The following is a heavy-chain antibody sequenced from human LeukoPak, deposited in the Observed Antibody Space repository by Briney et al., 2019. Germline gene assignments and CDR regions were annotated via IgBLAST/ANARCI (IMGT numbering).Heavy chain of an antibody. CDR1: GGTFSSYA. J-gene: IGHJ3*02. D-gene: IGHD3-22*01. CDR2: IIPIFGAA. Sequence: SVKVSCKASGGTFSSYAISWVRQAPGQGLEWMGRIIPIFGAANYAQKFQGRVTITTDESTSTAYMELSSLRSEDTAVYYCAGYDSSGYYYDAFDIWGQGTMVTVSS. V-gene: IGHV1-69*05. CDR3: AGYDSSGYYYDAFDI.